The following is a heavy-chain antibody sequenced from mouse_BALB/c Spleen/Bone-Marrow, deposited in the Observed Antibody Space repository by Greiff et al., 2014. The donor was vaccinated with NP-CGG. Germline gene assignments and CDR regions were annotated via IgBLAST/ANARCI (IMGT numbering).Heavy chain of an antibody. CDR1: GFSLSRYR. CDR2: IWGGGNT. V-gene: IGHV2-6-4*01. J-gene: IGHJ4*01. CDR3: ARFITTGTMDY. Sequence: VQLQQSGPGLVAPSQSLSITCTVSGFSLSRYRIQWVRQPPGEGLEWLGVIWGGGNTDYISALKTSLSISKDNSKSRVFLKMNSLQTDDTAMYYCARFITTGTMDYWGQGTSVTVSS. D-gene: IGHD1-1*01.